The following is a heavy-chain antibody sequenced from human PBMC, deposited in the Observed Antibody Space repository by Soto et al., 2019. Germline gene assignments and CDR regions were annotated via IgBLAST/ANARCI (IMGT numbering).Heavy chain of an antibody. CDR2: IIPIFGTA. D-gene: IGHD6-13*01. J-gene: IGHJ4*02. CDR3: ETLETAAGRDFDY. Sequence: QVQLVQSGAEVKKPGSSVKVSCKASGGTFSSYAISWVRQAPGQGLEWMGGIIPIFGTANYGQKFQGRVTITAGESTSAAYMNLGSHGTIDTAVESCETLETAAGRDFDYWGQGTQVTHS. V-gene: IGHV1-69*01. CDR1: GGTFSSYA.